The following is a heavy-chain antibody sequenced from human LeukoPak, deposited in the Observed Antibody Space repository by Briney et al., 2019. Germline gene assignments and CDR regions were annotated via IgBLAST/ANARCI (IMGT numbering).Heavy chain of an antibody. D-gene: IGHD3-22*01. Sequence: PGGSLRLSCAASGFTLRSYWMNWVRQAPGKGLEWVSGISWNSGSIGYADSVKGRFTISRDNAKNSLYLQMNSLRAEDTALYYCAKDRYYDSSSTGMDVWGQGTTVTVSS. CDR2: ISWNSGSI. CDR1: GFTLRSYW. V-gene: IGHV3-9*01. CDR3: AKDRYYDSSSTGMDV. J-gene: IGHJ6*02.